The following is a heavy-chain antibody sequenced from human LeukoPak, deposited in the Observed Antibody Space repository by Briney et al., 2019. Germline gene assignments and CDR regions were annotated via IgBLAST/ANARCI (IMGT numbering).Heavy chain of an antibody. J-gene: IGHJ4*02. D-gene: IGHD3-16*02. CDR1: GFTFSNYD. CDR3: ARADYDYVWGSYRQYYFDY. V-gene: IGHV3-21*01. Sequence: GGSLRLSCVASGFTFSNYDMNWVRQAPGKGLEWVSFISSSSSYIYYADSVKGRFTISRDNAKKSLYLQMNSLRAEDTAVYYCARADYDYVWGSYRQYYFDYWGQGTLVTVSS. CDR2: ISSSSSYI.